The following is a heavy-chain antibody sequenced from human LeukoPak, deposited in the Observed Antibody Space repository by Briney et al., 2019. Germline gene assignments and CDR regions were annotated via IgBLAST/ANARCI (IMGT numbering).Heavy chain of an antibody. CDR1: GFTFTTYW. CDR3: ASLINNFGYYYYMDV. CDR2: INQDGSEK. Sequence: GGSLRLSCAASGFTFTTYWMTWVRQAPGKGLEWVANINQDGSEKYFVDSVKGRFTISRDNAKNSLYLQMNSLRAEDTAVYYCASLINNFGYYYYMDVWGKGTTVTVSS. J-gene: IGHJ6*03. V-gene: IGHV3-7*01. D-gene: IGHD5-24*01.